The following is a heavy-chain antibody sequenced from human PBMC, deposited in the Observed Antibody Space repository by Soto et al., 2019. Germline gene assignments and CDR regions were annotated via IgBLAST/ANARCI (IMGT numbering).Heavy chain of an antibody. CDR3: ARDSTYYDCGSGHSA. J-gene: IGHJ5*02. V-gene: IGHV4-30-4*01. D-gene: IGHD3-3*01. Sequence: SETLSLTCTVSGGSISIGDYYLSWIRQPPGKGLEWIGYIYYSGSTYYNPSLKSRVTISVDTSKNQFSLKLSSVTAADTAVYYCARDSTYYDCGSGHSAWGQGIXVTVSS. CDR1: GGSISIGDYY. CDR2: IYYSGST.